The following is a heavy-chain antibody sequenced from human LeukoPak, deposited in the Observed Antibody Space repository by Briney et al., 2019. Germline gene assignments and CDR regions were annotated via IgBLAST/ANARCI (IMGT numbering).Heavy chain of an antibody. CDR1: GGSISSGSYY. CDR3: ARGVGLTQGGTFDY. J-gene: IGHJ4*02. CDR2: IYTSGST. Sequence: SETLSLTCTVSGGSISSGSYYWSWIRQPAGKGLEWIGRIYTSGSTNYNPSLKSRVTISVDTSKNQFSLKLSSVTAADTAVYYCARGVGLTQGGTFDYWGQGTLVTVSS. D-gene: IGHD1-26*01. V-gene: IGHV4-61*02.